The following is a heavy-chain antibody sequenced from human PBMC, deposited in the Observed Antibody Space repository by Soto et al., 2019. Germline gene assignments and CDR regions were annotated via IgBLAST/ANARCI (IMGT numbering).Heavy chain of an antibody. J-gene: IGHJ4*02. CDR1: GGSISSGGYY. D-gene: IGHD3-3*01. CDR2: IYYSGST. Sequence: QVQLQESGPGLVKPSQTLSLTCTVSGGSISSGGYYWSWIRQHPGKGLEWIGYIYYSGSTYYNPSLKIRXXIXVXXSKNQFSLKLSSVTAADTAVYYCASCTIFGVVCHYWGQGTLVTVSS. V-gene: IGHV4-31*03. CDR3: ASCTIFGVVCHY.